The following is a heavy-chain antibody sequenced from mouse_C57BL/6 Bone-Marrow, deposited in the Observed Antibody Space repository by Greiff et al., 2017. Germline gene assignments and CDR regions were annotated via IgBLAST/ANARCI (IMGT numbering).Heavy chain of an antibody. CDR1: GFSLPSSG. CDR2: IWGDGST. V-gene: IGHV2-3*01. D-gene: IGHD1-1*01. J-gene: IGHJ2*01. Sequence: VMLVDSGPGLVAPSQRLSITSTVLGFSLPSSGVSWFRQPPGKGLEWLGVIWGDGSTNYHSAIISRLNISKDKSKSQVFLKLNSLQTDDTATYYCAKLDYYGSVFDYWGQGTTLTVSS. CDR3: AKLDYYGSVFDY.